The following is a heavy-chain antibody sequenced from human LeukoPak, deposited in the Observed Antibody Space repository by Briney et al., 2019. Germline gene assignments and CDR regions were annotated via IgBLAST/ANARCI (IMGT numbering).Heavy chain of an antibody. D-gene: IGHD3-10*01. Sequence: SQTLSLTCAVSGGSISSGGYSWGWIRQPPGKGLGWIGYIYHSGSTYYNPSLKSRVTISVDRSKNQFSLKLSSVTAADTAVYYCARVMNYGSGSYYPDYWGQGTLVTVSS. CDR3: ARVMNYGSGSYYPDY. CDR2: IYHSGST. CDR1: GGSISSGGYS. V-gene: IGHV4-30-2*01. J-gene: IGHJ4*02.